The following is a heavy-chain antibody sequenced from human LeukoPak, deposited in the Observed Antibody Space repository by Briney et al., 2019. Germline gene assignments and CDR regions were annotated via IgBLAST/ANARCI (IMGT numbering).Heavy chain of an antibody. CDR3: AKCPSNSSSWVFDY. D-gene: IGHD6-13*01. V-gene: IGHV3-30*02. J-gene: IGHJ4*02. CDR2: IRYHGNDK. CDR1: GFSFSSYG. Sequence: GGSLRLSCAASGFSFSSYGIHWVRQPPGKGLEWVAFIRYHGNDKYYADSVKGRFTISRDNSKNTLYLQMNSLRGEDTAVYYCAKCPSNSSSWVFDYWGQGTLVTVSS.